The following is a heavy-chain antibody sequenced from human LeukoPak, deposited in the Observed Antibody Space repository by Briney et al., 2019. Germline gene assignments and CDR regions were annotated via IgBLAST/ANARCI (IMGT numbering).Heavy chain of an antibody. CDR1: GFTFSSYA. Sequence: GGSLRLSCAASGFTFSSYAMSWVRQAPGKGLEGVSAISGSGGSTYYADSVKGRFTISRDNSKNTLYLQMNSLRAEDTAVYYCAKLRSGRVVRGVIDDYWGQGTLVTVSS. CDR2: ISGSGGST. V-gene: IGHV3-23*01. CDR3: AKLRSGRVVRGVIDDY. J-gene: IGHJ4*02. D-gene: IGHD3-10*01.